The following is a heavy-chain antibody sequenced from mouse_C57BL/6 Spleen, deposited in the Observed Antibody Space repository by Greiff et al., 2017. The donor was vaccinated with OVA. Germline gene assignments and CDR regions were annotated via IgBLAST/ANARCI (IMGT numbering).Heavy chain of an antibody. CDR3: SRLTAQAMDY. Sequence: VQLQQSGAELVKPGASVKLSCKASGYAFSSYWMNWVKQRPGKGLEWIGQIYPGDGDTNYNGKFKGKATLTADKSSSTAYMQLSSLTSEDAAVYVCSRLTAQAMDYWGQGTSVTVSS. CDR1: GYAFSSYW. CDR2: IYPGDGDT. J-gene: IGHJ4*01. V-gene: IGHV1-80*01. D-gene: IGHD1-1*01.